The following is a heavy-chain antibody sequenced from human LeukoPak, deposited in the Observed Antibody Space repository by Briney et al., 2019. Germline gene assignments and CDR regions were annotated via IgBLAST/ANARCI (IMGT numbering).Heavy chain of an antibody. D-gene: IGHD3-22*01. Sequence: SETLSLTCTVSGDSISSGGYYWSWIRQRPGEGQEWIGYIYYSGNTYYTPSLKSRVTISLDTSKNQFSLKLSFVTAADTAVYYCAKYDYYDSSGYFYAGDWGQGTLVTVSS. CDR1: GDSISSGGYY. J-gene: IGHJ4*02. CDR3: AKYDYYDSSGYFYAGD. V-gene: IGHV4-31*03. CDR2: IYYSGNT.